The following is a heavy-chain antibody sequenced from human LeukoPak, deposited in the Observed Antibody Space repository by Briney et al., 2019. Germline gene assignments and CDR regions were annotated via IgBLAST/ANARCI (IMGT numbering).Heavy chain of an antibody. J-gene: IGHJ4*02. Sequence: GGSLRLSCADSGFTFSNYAMHWVRQTPGKGLEWVAVISYDGSTKYYADSVKGRFIISRDNSKNTLYLQMNTLRPEDTAVYYCARDSLGMSTLDSWGQGTLVTVSS. V-gene: IGHV3-30-3*01. CDR1: GFTFSNYA. CDR3: ARDSLGMSTLDS. CDR2: ISYDGSTK. D-gene: IGHD5/OR15-5a*01.